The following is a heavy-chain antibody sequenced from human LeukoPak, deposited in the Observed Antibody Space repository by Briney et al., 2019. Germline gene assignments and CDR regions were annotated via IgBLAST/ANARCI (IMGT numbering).Heavy chain of an antibody. J-gene: IGHJ6*02. CDR1: GGSFIGYY. CDR2: INHSGST. CDR3: ARLVGATGHYYYYGMDV. V-gene: IGHV4-34*01. D-gene: IGHD1-26*01. Sequence: PSETLSLTCAVYGGSFIGYYGSWIRQPPGNGLEWIGEINHSGSTNYNPSLKSRVTISVDTSKNQFSLKLSSVTAADTAVYYCARLVGATGHYYYYGMDVWGQGTTVTVSS.